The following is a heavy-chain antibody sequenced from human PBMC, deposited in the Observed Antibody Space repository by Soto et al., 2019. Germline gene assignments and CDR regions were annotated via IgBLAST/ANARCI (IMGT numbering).Heavy chain of an antibody. CDR3: ARRKVYYYDRSGYHYCFDY. CDR2: IIPNSGGT. Sequence: ASVKVSCKASGYTFTGYYVHWVQQAPGQGLEWMGWIIPNSGGTKSAQKFQGRVTMTRDTSINTAYMELSRLGSDDTAVYYCARRKVYYYDRSGYHYCFDYWGQGTPVAVSS. V-gene: IGHV1-2*02. J-gene: IGHJ4*01. CDR1: GYTFTGYY. D-gene: IGHD3-22*01.